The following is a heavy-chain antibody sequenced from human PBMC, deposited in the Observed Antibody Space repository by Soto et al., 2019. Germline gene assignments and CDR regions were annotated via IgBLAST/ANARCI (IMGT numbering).Heavy chain of an antibody. CDR3: ARSTTVDY. D-gene: IGHD4-17*01. CDR2: ISTSTSST. Sequence: QVQLVESGGGLVNPGGSLRLSCAASGFTFTDYYMNWIRQAPGKGLEWLSDISTSTSSTNYADSVKGRFTISRDNAKNSLYLQMNSLRAEDTALYYCARSTTVDYWGQGTLVTVSS. V-gene: IGHV3-11*05. CDR1: GFTFTDYY. J-gene: IGHJ4*02.